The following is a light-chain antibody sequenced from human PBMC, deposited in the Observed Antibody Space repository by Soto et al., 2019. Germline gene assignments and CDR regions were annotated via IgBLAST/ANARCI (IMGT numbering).Light chain of an antibody. Sequence: EIVMPQSPATLSVSPGERATLSCRASQSVSSNLAWYQQKPGQAPRLLIYGASTRATGIPARFSGSGSGTEFALTLSSLQSEDFAVYYCQQYNNWPRTFGQGTKLEIK. CDR1: QSVSSN. CDR3: QQYNNWPRT. J-gene: IGKJ2*01. V-gene: IGKV3-15*01. CDR2: GAS.